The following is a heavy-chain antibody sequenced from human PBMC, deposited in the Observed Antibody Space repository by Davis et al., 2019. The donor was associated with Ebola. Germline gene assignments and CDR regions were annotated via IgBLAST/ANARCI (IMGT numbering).Heavy chain of an antibody. D-gene: IGHD5-18*01. V-gene: IGHV3-11*01. J-gene: IGHJ4*02. CDR1: GFMFSDYF. Sequence: GESLKISCAASGFMFSDYFMNWVRQAPGKGLEWVSYISGGSTTIYFADSVKGRFTISRDNAKNSLYLQMNSLRAEDTAMYYCARDLNGYSYSWGYWGQGALVTVSS. CDR3: ARDLNGYSYSWGY. CDR2: ISGGSTTI.